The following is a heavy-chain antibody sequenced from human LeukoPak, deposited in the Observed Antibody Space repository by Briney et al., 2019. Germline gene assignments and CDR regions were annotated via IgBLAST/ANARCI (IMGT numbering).Heavy chain of an antibody. CDR1: GFTFSSYD. CDR2: IGAGGDT. Sequence: GGSLRLSCAATGFTFSSYDMHWVRQAAGKGLEWVSAIGAGGDTYYPGSVKGRFTMSRENAKNSVYLQMNSLRAADTAVYYCAREIIDTVTHDWCFDLWGRGTLVTVSS. J-gene: IGHJ2*01. D-gene: IGHD4-17*01. V-gene: IGHV3-13*01. CDR3: AREIIDTVTHDWCFDL.